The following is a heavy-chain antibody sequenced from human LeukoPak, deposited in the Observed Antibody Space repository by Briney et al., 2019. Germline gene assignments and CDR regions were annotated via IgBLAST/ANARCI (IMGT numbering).Heavy chain of an antibody. Sequence: GASVKVSCKASGYTFTSYDINWVRQATGQGLEWMGWMNPNSGNTGYAQKFQGRVTMTRNASISTAYMELSSLRSEDTAVYYCAVDGGDCYSCVDYWGQGTLVTVSS. CDR1: GYTFTSYD. CDR3: AVDGGDCYSCVDY. D-gene: IGHD2-21*02. CDR2: MNPNSGNT. J-gene: IGHJ4*02. V-gene: IGHV1-8*01.